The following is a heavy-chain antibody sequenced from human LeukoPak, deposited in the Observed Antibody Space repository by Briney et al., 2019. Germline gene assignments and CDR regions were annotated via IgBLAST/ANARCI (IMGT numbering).Heavy chain of an antibody. J-gene: IGHJ3*01. Sequence: GGSLRLSCAASGFTFSSSQMNWVRQAPGKGLEWVSSISTSSSYIYYADSVKGRFTVSRDNAKNSLFLQMNSLRAEDTALYYCARDREMGTIRNGFDVWGQGTIVSVSS. CDR3: ARDREMGTIRNGFDV. CDR2: ISTSSSYI. V-gene: IGHV3-21*01. CDR1: GFTFSSSQ. D-gene: IGHD5-24*01.